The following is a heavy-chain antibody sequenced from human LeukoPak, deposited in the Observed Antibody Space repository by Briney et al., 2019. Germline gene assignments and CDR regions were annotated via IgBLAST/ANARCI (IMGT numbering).Heavy chain of an antibody. J-gene: IGHJ4*02. D-gene: IGHD3-10*01. V-gene: IGHV3-7*01. CDR1: GFTFSNYW. CDR3: ARDLFDGALSSGSLFDY. CDR2: IKQDGGEK. Sequence: RGSLRLSCAASGFTFSNYWMSWVRQAPGKGLEWVANIKQDGGEKNYVDSVKGRFTISRDNSKNTLYLQMNSLRAEDTAVYYCARDLFDGALSSGSLFDYWGQGTLVTVSS.